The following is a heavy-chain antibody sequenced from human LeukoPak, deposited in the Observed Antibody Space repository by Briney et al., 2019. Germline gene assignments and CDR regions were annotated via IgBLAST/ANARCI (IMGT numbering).Heavy chain of an antibody. D-gene: IGHD2-8*02. CDR2: ISYDKSIE. J-gene: IGHJ4*02. V-gene: IGHV3-30*03. Sequence: GGSLRLSCAASGFPFTTYGMHWVRQATGKGLEWVAVISYDKSIESYADSVKGRFTISRDNSKNIVYLQMDSLRGEDTAVYYCAGIQYWPLVNYFNYWGKGTPV. CDR3: AGIQYWPLVNYFNY. CDR1: GFPFTTYG.